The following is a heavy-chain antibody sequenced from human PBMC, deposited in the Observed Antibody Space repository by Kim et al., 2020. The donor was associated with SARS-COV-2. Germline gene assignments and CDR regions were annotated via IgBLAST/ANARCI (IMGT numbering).Heavy chain of an antibody. V-gene: IGHV3-21*01. D-gene: IGHD2-2*01. Sequence: GGSLRLSCAASGFTFSSYSMNWVRQAPGKGLEWVSSISSSSSYIYYADSVKGRFTISRDNAKNSLYLQMNSLRAEDTAVYYCARGEMGTSCPACWFDPWGQGTLVTVSS. CDR3: ARGEMGTSCPACWFDP. J-gene: IGHJ5*02. CDR2: ISSSSSYI. CDR1: GFTFSSYS.